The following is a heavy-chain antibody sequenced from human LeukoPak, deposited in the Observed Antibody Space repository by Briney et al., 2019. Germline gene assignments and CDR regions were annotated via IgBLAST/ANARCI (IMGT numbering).Heavy chain of an antibody. CDR1: GFTFSSYA. V-gene: IGHV3-7*03. J-gene: IGHJ4*02. Sequence: GASLRLSCAASGFTFSSYAMSWVRQAPGKGLEWVANIKQDGSEKYYVDSVKGRFTISRDNAKNPLYLQMNSLRAEDTAVYYCARAPYCIGGSCRFDYWGQGTLVTVSS. D-gene: IGHD2-15*01. CDR3: ARAPYCIGGSCRFDY. CDR2: IKQDGSEK.